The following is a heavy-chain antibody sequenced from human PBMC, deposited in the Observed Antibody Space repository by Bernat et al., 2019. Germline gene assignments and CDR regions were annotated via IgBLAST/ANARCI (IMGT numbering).Heavy chain of an antibody. CDR1: GYTLTELS. J-gene: IGHJ6*02. CDR3: ASRDTAMGYYYYYGMDV. D-gene: IGHD5-18*01. V-gene: IGHV1-24*01. Sequence: QVQLVQSGAEVKKPGASVKVSCKVSGYTLTELSMHWVRQAPGKGLEWMGGFDPEDGETIYAQKFQGRVTITADESTSTAYMGLSSLRSEDTAVYYCASRDTAMGYYYYYGMDVWGQGTMVTVSS. CDR2: FDPEDGET.